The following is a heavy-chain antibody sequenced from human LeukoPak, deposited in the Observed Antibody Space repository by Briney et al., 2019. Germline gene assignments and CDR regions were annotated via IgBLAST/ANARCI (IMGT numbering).Heavy chain of an antibody. Sequence: GGSLRLSCAASGFTFSNAWMSWVRQAPGKGLEWVGRIKSKTDGGTTDYAAPVKGRFTISRDDSKSTLYLQMNSLKTEDTAVYYCTTDRYLGSGSPYYMDVWGKGTTVTVSS. V-gene: IGHV3-15*01. CDR1: GFTFSNAW. D-gene: IGHD6-19*01. CDR3: TTDRYLGSGSPYYMDV. J-gene: IGHJ6*03. CDR2: IKSKTDGGTT.